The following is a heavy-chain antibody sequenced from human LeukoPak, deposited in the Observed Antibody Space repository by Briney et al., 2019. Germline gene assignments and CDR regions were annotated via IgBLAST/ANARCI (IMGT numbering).Heavy chain of an antibody. J-gene: IGHJ5*02. CDR2: INHSGST. CDR1: GGSFSGYY. CDR3: ASLGGSYRWFDP. V-gene: IGHV4-34*01. Sequence: SETLSFTCAVYGGSFSGYYWSWIRQPPGKGLEWIGEINHSGSTNYNPSLKSRVTISVDTSKNQFSLKLSSVTAADTAVYYCASLGGSYRWFDPWGQGTLVTVSS. D-gene: IGHD1-26*01.